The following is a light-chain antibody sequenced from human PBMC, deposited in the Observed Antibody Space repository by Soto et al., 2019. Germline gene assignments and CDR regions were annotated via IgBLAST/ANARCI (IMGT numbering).Light chain of an antibody. V-gene: IGLV2-14*01. Sequence: ALTQPASVSGSLGQSIAFSCTGTSSDIGDYNYVSWYQQLPGKAPKLMIYDVSNRPSGVSDRFSGSVSGNTASLTISGLQPEDEADYYCSSYAGSTTVLFGGGTKLTVL. CDR2: DVS. J-gene: IGLJ2*01. CDR3: SSYAGSTTVL. CDR1: SSDIGDYNY.